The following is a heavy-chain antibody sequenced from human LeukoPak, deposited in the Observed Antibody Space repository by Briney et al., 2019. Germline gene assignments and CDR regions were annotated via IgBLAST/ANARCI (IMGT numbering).Heavy chain of an antibody. CDR2: FDPEDGET. V-gene: IGHV1-24*01. J-gene: IGHJ4*02. CDR3: ATARGDKKVAAMSFDY. CDR1: GYTLTELS. Sequence: ASVKVSCKVSGYTLTELSMHWVRQAPGKGLEWMGGFDPEDGETIYAQKFQGRVTMTEDTSTDTAYMELSSLRSEDTAVYYCATARGDKKVAAMSFDYWGQGTLVTVSS. D-gene: IGHD2-15*01.